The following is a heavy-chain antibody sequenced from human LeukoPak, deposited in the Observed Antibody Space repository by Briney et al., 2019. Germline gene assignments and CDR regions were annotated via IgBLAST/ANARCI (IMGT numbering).Heavy chain of an antibody. CDR2: IRSKAYGGTT. V-gene: IGHV3-49*04. J-gene: IGHJ6*02. D-gene: IGHD5-18*01. Sequence: GRSLRLSCTVSGFTFGDHAMSWVRQAPGKGLEWVGFIRSKAYGGTTEYAASVKGKFIISRDDSTSIAYLQMNSLKTEDTAVYYCTRGPIQLWLYHGMDVWGQGTTVTVSS. CDR3: TRGPIQLWLYHGMDV. CDR1: GFTFGDHA.